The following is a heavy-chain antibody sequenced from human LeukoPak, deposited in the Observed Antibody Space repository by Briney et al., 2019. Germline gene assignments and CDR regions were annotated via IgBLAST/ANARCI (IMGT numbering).Heavy chain of an antibody. D-gene: IGHD3-10*01. J-gene: IGHJ4*02. Sequence: SGTLSLTCAVSGGSISSSNWWSWVRQPPGKGLEWIGEIYHSGSANYNPSLKSRVTISVDKSKNQFSLKLSSVTAADTAVYYCARALWFGELSFDYWGQGTLVTVSS. V-gene: IGHV4-4*02. CDR1: GGSISSSNW. CDR3: ARALWFGELSFDY. CDR2: IYHSGSA.